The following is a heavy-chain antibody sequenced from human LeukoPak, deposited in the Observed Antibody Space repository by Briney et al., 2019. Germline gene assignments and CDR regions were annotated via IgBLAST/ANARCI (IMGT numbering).Heavy chain of an antibody. D-gene: IGHD3-22*01. V-gene: IGHV4-59*12. Sequence: SETLSLTCTVSGGSISSYYWSWIRQPPGKGLEWIGYIYYSGSTNSNPSLKSRVTISVDTSKNQFSLKLSSVTAADTAVYYCARESYYDSSGYSHDAFDIWGQGTMVTVSS. J-gene: IGHJ3*02. CDR3: ARESYYDSSGYSHDAFDI. CDR2: IYYSGST. CDR1: GGSISSYY.